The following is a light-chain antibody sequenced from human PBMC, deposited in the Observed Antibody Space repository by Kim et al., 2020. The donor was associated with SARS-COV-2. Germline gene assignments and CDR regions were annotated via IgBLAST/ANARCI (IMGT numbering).Light chain of an antibody. CDR2: GKN. Sequence: SSELTQDPAVSVALGQTVRITCQGDSLRSYYASWYQQKPGQAPVLVIYGKNNRPSGIPDRFSGSSSGNTASFTITGAQAEDEADYYCNSRDSSGNLFGGG. CDR1: SLRSYY. J-gene: IGLJ3*02. V-gene: IGLV3-19*01. CDR3: NSRDSSGNL.